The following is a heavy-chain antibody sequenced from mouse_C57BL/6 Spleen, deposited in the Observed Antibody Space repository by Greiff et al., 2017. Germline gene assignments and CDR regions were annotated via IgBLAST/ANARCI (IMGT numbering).Heavy chain of an antibody. J-gene: IGHJ4*01. V-gene: IGHV5-16*01. CDR1: GFTFSDYY. Sequence: EVKVVESEGGLVQPGSSMKLSCTASGFTFSDYYMAWVRQVPEKGLEWVANINYDGSSTYYLDSLKSRFIISRDNAKNIIYLQRSSLKSEDTATYYCARDGEGSAMDYWGQGTSVTVSS. CDR3: ARDGEGSAMDY. CDR2: INYDGSST.